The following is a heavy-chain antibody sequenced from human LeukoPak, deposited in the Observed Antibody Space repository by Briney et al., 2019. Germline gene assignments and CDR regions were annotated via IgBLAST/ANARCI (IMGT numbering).Heavy chain of an antibody. V-gene: IGHV3-21*01. J-gene: IGHJ5*02. D-gene: IGHD3-22*01. CDR3: ARDPMYYYDSSGYYLGNWFDP. Sequence: GGSLRLSCAASGFTFSSYSMNWVRQAPGKGLEWVSSISSSSSYIYYADSVKGRFTISRDNAKNSLYLQMNSLRAEDTAVYYCARDPMYYYDSSGYYLGNWFDPWGQGTLVTVSS. CDR1: GFTFSSYS. CDR2: ISSSSSYI.